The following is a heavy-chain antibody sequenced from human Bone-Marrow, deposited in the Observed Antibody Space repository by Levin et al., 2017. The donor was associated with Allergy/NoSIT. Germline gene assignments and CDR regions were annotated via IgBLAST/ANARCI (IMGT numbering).Heavy chain of an antibody. CDR3: ARGYYHGMDV. CDR2: INSDVSTT. D-gene: IGHD3-16*01. Sequence: RTGGSLRLSCAASGFTFSTYWMHWVRQVPGKGLVWVSRINSDVSTTTYADSVKGRFTISRDNAKNTLYLQMNSLRAEDTAVYFCARGYYHGMDVWGQGTTVTVSS. J-gene: IGHJ6*02. CDR1: GFTFSTYW. V-gene: IGHV3-74*01.